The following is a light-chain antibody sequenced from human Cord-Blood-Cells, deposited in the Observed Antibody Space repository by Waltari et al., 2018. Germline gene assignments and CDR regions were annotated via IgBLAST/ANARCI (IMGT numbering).Light chain of an antibody. CDR3: CSYAGSSTV. V-gene: IGLV2-23*01. Sequence: QSALTQPASVSGSPGQSITIPCTGTRSDVGRYNFVSWYQQHPGKAPNLMIYEGSKRPSGVSNRFSGSKSGNTASLTISGLQAEDEADYYCCSYAGSSTVFGGGTKLTVL. CDR2: EGS. CDR1: RSDVGRYNF. J-gene: IGLJ3*02.